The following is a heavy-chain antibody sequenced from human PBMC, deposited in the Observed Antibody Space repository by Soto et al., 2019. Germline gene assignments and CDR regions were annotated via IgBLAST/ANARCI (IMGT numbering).Heavy chain of an antibody. CDR2: ISAYNGNT. CDR1: GYTFTSYG. Sequence: ASVKVSCKASGYTFTSYGISWVRQAPGQGLEWMGWISAYNGNTNYAQKLQGRVTMTTDTSKNQFSLQLKSATPEDTAVYYCVRDRYSSSGWFDPWGQGTPVTVSS. D-gene: IGHD3-10*01. V-gene: IGHV1-18*04. CDR3: VRDRYSSSGWFDP. J-gene: IGHJ5*02.